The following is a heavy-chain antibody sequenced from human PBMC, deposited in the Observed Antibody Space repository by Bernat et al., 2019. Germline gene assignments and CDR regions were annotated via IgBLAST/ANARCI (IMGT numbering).Heavy chain of an antibody. V-gene: IGHV4-39*01. D-gene: IGHD3-10*01. CDR3: ARRGGYYGSGSYYERDY. CDR1: GGSISSSCYY. J-gene: IGHJ4*02. CDR2: IYYSGST. Sequence: QLQLQESGPGLVKPSETLSLTCTVSGGSISSSCYYWGWIRQPPGKGLEWIGSIYYSGSTYYNPSLKSRVTISVDTSKNQFSLKLSSVTAADTAVYYCARRGGYYGSGSYYERDYWGQGTLVTVSS.